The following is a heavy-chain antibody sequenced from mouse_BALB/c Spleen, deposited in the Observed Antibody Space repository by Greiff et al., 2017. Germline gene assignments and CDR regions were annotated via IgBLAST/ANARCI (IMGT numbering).Heavy chain of an antibody. CDR1: GFTFSSYA. V-gene: IGHV5-9-3*01. Sequence: EVQGVESGGGLVKPGGSLKLSCAASGFTFSSYAMSWVRQTPEKRLEWVATISSGGSYTYYPDSVKGRFTISRDNAKNTLYLQMSSLRSEDTAMYYCARQVTGSFDYWGQGTTLTVSS. J-gene: IGHJ2*01. CDR2: ISSGGSYT. D-gene: IGHD4-1*01. CDR3: ARQVTGSFDY.